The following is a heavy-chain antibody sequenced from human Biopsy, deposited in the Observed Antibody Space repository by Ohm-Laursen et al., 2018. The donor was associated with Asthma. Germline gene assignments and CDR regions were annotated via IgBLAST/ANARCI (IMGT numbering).Heavy chain of an antibody. CDR2: ISYDGNHK. CDR3: AKWQGNSSHYNDY. V-gene: IGHV3-30*18. D-gene: IGHD2/OR15-2a*01. Sequence: SLRLSCAASGFMFRSFGMHWVRQAPGKGLEWVAVISYDGNHKFYDDSEKGRFTISRDNYKYTRYLQMNSLGTEGTVVYYCAKWQGNSSHYNDYWGQGTLVIVSS. J-gene: IGHJ4*02. CDR1: GFMFRSFG.